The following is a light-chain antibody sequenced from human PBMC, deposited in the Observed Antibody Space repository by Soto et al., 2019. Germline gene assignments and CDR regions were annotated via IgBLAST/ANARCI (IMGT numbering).Light chain of an antibody. CDR3: QQYFTVPQT. Sequence: DIQMTQSPSTLSASVRDSVTITCRASQSIDRRLAWYQKKPGKAPNLVIYDASTLESGDPSRFSGSGSGTEFTLTITSLHPDDSATYYCQQYFTVPQTFGLGTTLQIK. J-gene: IGKJ2*01. CDR2: DAS. V-gene: IGKV1-5*01. CDR1: QSIDRR.